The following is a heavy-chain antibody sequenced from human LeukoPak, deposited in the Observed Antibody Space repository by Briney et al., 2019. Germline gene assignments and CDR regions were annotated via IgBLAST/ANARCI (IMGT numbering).Heavy chain of an antibody. J-gene: IGHJ4*02. CDR3: ARWSSTVADPFDY. D-gene: IGHD4-23*01. CDR2: IYSGGST. Sequence: GGSLRLSCAASGFTFSSYSMNWVRQAPGKGLEWVSVIYSGGSTYYADSVKGRFTISRDNSKNTLYLQMNSLRAEDTTVYYCARWSSTVADPFDYWGQGTLVTVSS. V-gene: IGHV3-66*01. CDR1: GFTFSSYS.